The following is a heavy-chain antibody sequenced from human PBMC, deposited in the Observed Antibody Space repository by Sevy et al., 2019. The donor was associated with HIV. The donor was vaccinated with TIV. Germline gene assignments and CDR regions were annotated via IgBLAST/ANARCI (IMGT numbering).Heavy chain of an antibody. J-gene: IGHJ3*02. D-gene: IGHD3-10*01. CDR1: GFTFSSYW. Sequence: EWSLRLSCAASGFTFSSYWMHWVRQATGKGLMWVSRINSDRSSTSHADSVKGRFTSSRDNAKNTLYLQMNSLSAEGTAVYHCAREGVVLWFGDWGSDAFDIWGQGTMVTVSS. CDR2: INSDRSST. CDR3: AREGVVLWFGDWGSDAFDI. V-gene: IGHV3-74*01.